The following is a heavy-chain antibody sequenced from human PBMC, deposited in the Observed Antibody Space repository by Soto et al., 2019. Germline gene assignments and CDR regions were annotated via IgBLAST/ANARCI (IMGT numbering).Heavy chain of an antibody. J-gene: IGHJ5*02. Sequence: QVQLEQSGAEVKKPGASVKVSCKASGYTFTSYGISWVRQAPGQGLEWMGRISAYNGNTNYAQKLQGRVTMTTDTSTSTAYVGLRSLRSDDTAVYYCARVVGALGHWFDPWGQGTLVTVSS. CDR2: ISAYNGNT. CDR1: GYTFTSYG. V-gene: IGHV1-18*01. D-gene: IGHD1-26*01. CDR3: ARVVGALGHWFDP.